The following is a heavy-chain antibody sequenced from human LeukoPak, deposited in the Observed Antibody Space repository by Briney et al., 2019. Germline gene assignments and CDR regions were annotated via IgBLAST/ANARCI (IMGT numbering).Heavy chain of an antibody. Sequence: GGSLRLSCAASGFTFSSYSMNWVRQAPGKGLEWVSSISSSSSYIYYADSVKGRFTISRDNAKNSLYLQMNSLRAEDTAVYYCARGAGEVPDISYYYYYMDVWGKGTTVTVSS. CDR2: ISSSSSYI. J-gene: IGHJ6*03. V-gene: IGHV3-21*01. CDR1: GFTFSSYS. CDR3: ARGAGEVPDISYYYYYMDV. D-gene: IGHD2-2*01.